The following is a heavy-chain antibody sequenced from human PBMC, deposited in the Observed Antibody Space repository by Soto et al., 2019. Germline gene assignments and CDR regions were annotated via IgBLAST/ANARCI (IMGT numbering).Heavy chain of an antibody. CDR1: GFTFDDYA. Sequence: EVQLVESGGGLVQPGRSLRLSCAASGFTFDDYAMHWVRQAPGKGLEWVSGISWNSGSIGYADSVKGRFTISRDNAKNSLYLQMNSLRAEDTALYYCAKGITGTYYYGMDVWGQGTTVTGSS. J-gene: IGHJ6*02. CDR3: AKGITGTYYYGMDV. V-gene: IGHV3-9*01. CDR2: ISWNSGSI. D-gene: IGHD1-7*01.